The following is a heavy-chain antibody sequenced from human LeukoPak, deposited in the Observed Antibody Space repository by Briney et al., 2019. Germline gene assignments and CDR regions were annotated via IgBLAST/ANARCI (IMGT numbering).Heavy chain of an antibody. J-gene: IGHJ4*02. CDR2: INHSGST. CDR1: GDSISSSHYY. D-gene: IGHD6-13*01. CDR3: ARVGLRGSSSL. V-gene: IGHV4-39*07. Sequence: PSETLSLTCTVSGDSISSSHYYWGWIRQSPGKGLEWIGEINHSGSTNYNPSLKSRVTISVDTSKNQFSLKLSSVTAADTAVYYCARVGLRGSSSLWGQGTLVTVSS.